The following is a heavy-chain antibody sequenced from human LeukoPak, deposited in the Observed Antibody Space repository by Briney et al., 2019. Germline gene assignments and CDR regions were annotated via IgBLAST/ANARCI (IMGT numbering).Heavy chain of an antibody. CDR1: GFTFSSYA. V-gene: IGHV3-33*06. J-gene: IGHJ3*02. CDR3: AKGDTAMVLDAFDI. D-gene: IGHD5-18*01. Sequence: GGSLRLSCAASGFTFSSYAMHCGRQALGEGLEWVAVIWSEGSNKYYADSVKGRFTISRDNSKNTLYLQMNSLRAEDTAVYYCAKGDTAMVLDAFDIWGQGTMVTVSS. CDR2: IWSEGSNK.